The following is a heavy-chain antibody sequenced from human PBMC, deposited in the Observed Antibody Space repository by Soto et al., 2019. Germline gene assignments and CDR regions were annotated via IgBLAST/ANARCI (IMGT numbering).Heavy chain of an antibody. J-gene: IGHJ5*02. V-gene: IGHV1-46*01. D-gene: IGHD3-10*01. CDR1: GYTFTSYY. CDR2: INPSGGST. CDR3: ARDKLPLLPGSPPSGWFDP. Sequence: ASVKVSCKASGYTFTSYYMHWVRQAPGQGLEWMGIINPSGGSTSYAQKFQGRVTMTRDTSTSTAYMELSRLRSDDTAVYYCARDKLPLLPGSPPSGWFDPWGQGTLVTVSS.